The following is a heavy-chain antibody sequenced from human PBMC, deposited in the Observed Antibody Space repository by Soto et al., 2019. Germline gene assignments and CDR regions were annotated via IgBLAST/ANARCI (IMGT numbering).Heavy chain of an antibody. D-gene: IGHD2-2*01. Sequence: QVQLVESGGGVVQPGRSLRLSCAASGLTFNNYGMHWVRHAPGKGLEWVALISNDGHDKFYAESVKGRFVISRDNSQNTLWLQMHSLRVEDTSVYHCTNGGTSSSYVDAVQVWGQGPRVTVSS. CDR3: TNGGTSSSYVDAVQV. V-gene: IGHV3-30*18. CDR1: GLTFNNYG. J-gene: IGHJ3*01. CDR2: ISNDGHDK.